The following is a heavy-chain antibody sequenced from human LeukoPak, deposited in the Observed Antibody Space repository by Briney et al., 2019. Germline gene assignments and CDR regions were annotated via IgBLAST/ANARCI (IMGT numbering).Heavy chain of an antibody. D-gene: IGHD3-3*01. CDR2: IKQDGSEK. J-gene: IGHJ5*02. V-gene: IGHV3-7*01. CDR3: ARAESHDFWGP. CDR1: GFTFSSYL. Sequence: GGSLRLSCAASGFTFSSYLISWVRQGPGKGLGWVANIKQDGSEKYYADSVKGGLTISRDNAKNSLYLQMNSLRAEDKAVYYCARAESHDFWGPWGQGTLVTVSS.